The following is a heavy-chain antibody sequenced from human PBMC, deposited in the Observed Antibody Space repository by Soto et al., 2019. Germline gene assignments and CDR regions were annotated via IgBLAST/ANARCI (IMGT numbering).Heavy chain of an antibody. CDR3: AKRYGWNFDY. V-gene: IGHV4-59*01. D-gene: IGHD3-10*01. Sequence: QVQLQESGPGLVKPSETLSLTCTVSGGSINSYYWSWIRQPPGKGLEWIGYIYHSGSTHYNPCIKNRVTITVATSKNQFSLKLSSVTAADTAVDYGAKRYGWNFDYWGQGTLVTVSS. CDR1: GGSINSYY. CDR2: IYHSGST. J-gene: IGHJ4*02.